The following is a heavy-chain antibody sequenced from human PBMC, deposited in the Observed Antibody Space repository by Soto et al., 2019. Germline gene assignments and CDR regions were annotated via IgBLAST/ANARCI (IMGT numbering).Heavy chain of an antibody. CDR1: GFTFTNYA. Sequence: EVQLLASGGGLVHPGGSLRLSCAASGFTFTNYAMSWVRQAPGKGLEWVSVTSGSGGSTYYADSVKGRFTISRDNSKSTLYLQMDSLRAEDTAVYYCAKVIVVIAAAGDYFDHWGQGTLVTVSS. CDR3: AKVIVVIAAAGDYFDH. D-gene: IGHD2-21*01. V-gene: IGHV3-23*01. CDR2: TSGSGGST. J-gene: IGHJ4*02.